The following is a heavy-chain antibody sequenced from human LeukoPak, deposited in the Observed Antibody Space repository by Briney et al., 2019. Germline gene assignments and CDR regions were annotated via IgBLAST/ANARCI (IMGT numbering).Heavy chain of an antibody. Sequence: PGGSLRLSCAASGFTFSSYSMNWVRQAPGKGLEWVSSISSSSSMKFYADSVKGRFTISRDNAKNSLYLQMNSLRAEDTALYYCARVDAYSSSWWDDYWGQGTLVTVSS. V-gene: IGHV3-48*01. D-gene: IGHD6-6*01. CDR3: ARVDAYSSSWWDDY. CDR1: GFTFSSYS. CDR2: ISSSSSMK. J-gene: IGHJ4*02.